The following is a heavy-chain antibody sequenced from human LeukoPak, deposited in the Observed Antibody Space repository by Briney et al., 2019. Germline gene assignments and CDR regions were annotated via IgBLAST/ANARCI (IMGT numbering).Heavy chain of an antibody. CDR2: IKTDGTT. J-gene: IGHJ4*02. V-gene: IGHV3-66*04. CDR1: GFTVSTTY. D-gene: IGHD6-19*01. Sequence: GGSLRLSCTASGFTVSTTYMTWVRQAPGKGLEWVSFIKTDGTTYYADSVRGRFTISRDNSKNTLYLQMNSLRAEDTAVYCCARQRRSGGWYGIDKWGQGTLVTVSS. CDR3: ARQRRSGGWYGIDK.